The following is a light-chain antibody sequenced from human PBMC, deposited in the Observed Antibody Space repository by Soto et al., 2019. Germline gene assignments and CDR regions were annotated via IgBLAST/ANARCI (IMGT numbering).Light chain of an antibody. CDR3: QQYDNLPLT. CDR1: QDIKNS. V-gene: IGKV1-33*01. J-gene: IGKJ4*01. CDR2: DAS. Sequence: DIQMTQSPSSLSASVGDRVTITCQASQDIKNSLNWYQQKSGKAPKILIYDASDLETGVPSRFSGRVSGTDFTFTINSLQPEDIATYYCQQYDNLPLTFGGGTKVEIK.